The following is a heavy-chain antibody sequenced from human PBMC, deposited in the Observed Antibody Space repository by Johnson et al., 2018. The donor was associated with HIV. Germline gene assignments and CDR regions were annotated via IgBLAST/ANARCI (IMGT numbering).Heavy chain of an antibody. D-gene: IGHD4-23*01. J-gene: IGHJ3*02. Sequence: MLLVESGGGVVQPGRSLRLSCAASGFTFRYYGIHWVRQAPGKGLAWVSAISGSRGSSYYADSVKGRFTIPRDNSKNTLYLQMNSLRAEDTAVYYCAREQYGGNSNAGDGFDIWGQGTMVTVSS. CDR1: GFTFRYYG. V-gene: IGHV3-23*04. CDR3: AREQYGGNSNAGDGFDI. CDR2: ISGSRGSS.